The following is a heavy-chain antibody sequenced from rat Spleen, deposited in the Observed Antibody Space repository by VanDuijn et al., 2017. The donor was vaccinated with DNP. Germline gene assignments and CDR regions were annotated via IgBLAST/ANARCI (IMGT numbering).Heavy chain of an antibody. CDR1: GFNFNDYW. CDR2: INKDSRTI. V-gene: IGHV4-2*01. D-gene: IGHD4-3*01. Sequence: EVKLVESGGGLVQPGRSLKLSCAASGFNFNDYWMGWVRQAPGKGLEWIGEINKDSRTIKYGPSLKDKFTVSRNNAQNTLYLQMIKLGSEDTAIYYCVREELGVDYWGQGVMVTVSS. CDR3: VREELGVDY. J-gene: IGHJ2*01.